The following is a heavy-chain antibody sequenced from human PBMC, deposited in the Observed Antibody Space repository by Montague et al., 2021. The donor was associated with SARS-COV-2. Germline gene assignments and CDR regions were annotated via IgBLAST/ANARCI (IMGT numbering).Heavy chain of an antibody. Sequence: SETQSLTCTVSGGSISSSSYYWGWIRQPPGKGLEWIGSIYYSGSTYYNPSLKSRVTISVDTSKNQFSLKLSSMTAADTAVYYCARGGRQQLVRLSGMDVWGQGTTGTVSS. CDR1: GGSISSSSYY. CDR2: IYYSGST. J-gene: IGHJ6*02. D-gene: IGHD6-13*01. CDR3: ARGGRQQLVRLSGMDV. V-gene: IGHV4-39*07.